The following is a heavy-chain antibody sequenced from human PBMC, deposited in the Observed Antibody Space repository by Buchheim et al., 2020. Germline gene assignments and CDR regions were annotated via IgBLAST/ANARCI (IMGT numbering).Heavy chain of an antibody. CDR3: ARGRGFYFPFY. D-gene: IGHD2/OR15-2a*01. CDR1: GYSFTSFD. Sequence: QVRLVQSGAEVKKPGASVKVSCKASGYSFTSFDINWVRQATGQGLEWMGGINTATGDTAYAQKFQGRVTLTSDTSITTAYLELGALTSADTAVYYCARGRGFYFPFYWGQGTL. J-gene: IGHJ4*02. CDR2: INTATGDT. V-gene: IGHV1-8*01.